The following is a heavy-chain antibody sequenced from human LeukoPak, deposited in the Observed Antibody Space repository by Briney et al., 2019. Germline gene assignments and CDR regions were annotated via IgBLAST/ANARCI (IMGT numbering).Heavy chain of an antibody. D-gene: IGHD6-19*01. Sequence: GRSLRLSCAASGFTFSSHGMHWVRQAPGKGLEWVAVIWYDGSNKYYADSVKGRFTISRDNSKNTLYLQMNSLRAEDTAVYYCAREVVAVAGIDYWGQGTLVTVSS. CDR2: IWYDGSNK. CDR3: AREVVAVAGIDY. J-gene: IGHJ4*02. V-gene: IGHV3-33*01. CDR1: GFTFSSHG.